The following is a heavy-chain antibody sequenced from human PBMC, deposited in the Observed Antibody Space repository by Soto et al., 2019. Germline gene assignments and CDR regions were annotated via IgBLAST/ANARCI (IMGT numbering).Heavy chain of an antibody. CDR3: AKDGTRGGDCSGGSCYSALYYYYGMDV. V-gene: IGHV3-30*18. J-gene: IGHJ6*02. CDR1: GFTFSSYG. CDR2: ISYDGSNK. Sequence: GGSLRLSCAASGFTFSSYGMHWVRQAPGKGLEWVAVISYDGSNKYYADSVKGRFTISRDNSKNTLYLQMNSLRAEDTAVYYCAKDGTRGGDCSGGSCYSALYYYYGMDVWGQGTTVTVSS. D-gene: IGHD2-15*01.